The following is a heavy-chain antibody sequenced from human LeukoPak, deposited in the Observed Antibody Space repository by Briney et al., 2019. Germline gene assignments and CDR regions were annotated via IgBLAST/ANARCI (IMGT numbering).Heavy chain of an antibody. D-gene: IGHD6-13*01. CDR1: RGTFSSYA. CDR2: IIPIFGKA. CDR3: ARDRSAAAAGRSWYFDL. V-gene: IGHV1-69*05. J-gene: IGHJ2*01. Sequence: ASVKVSCKASRGTFSSYAISWVRQAPGQGLEWMGGIIPIFGKANYAQKFQGRVTMTRDMSTSTVYMGLNSLRSEDTAMYYCARDRSAAAAGRSWYFDLWGRGTLVTVSS.